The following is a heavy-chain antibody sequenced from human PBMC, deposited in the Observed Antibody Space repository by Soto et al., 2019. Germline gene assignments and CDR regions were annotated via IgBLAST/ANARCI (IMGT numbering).Heavy chain of an antibody. CDR1: GFTFSSYG. Sequence: QVQLVESGGGVVQPGRSLRLSCAASGFTFSSYGMHWVRQAPGKGLEWVAVISYDGSDKYYADSVKGRFTISRDNSKNTLNLQMSSLRADDTAVYYCAKALGELSPEGYDYWGPGTLITVSS. CDR3: AKALGELSPEGYDY. J-gene: IGHJ4*02. D-gene: IGHD3-16*02. V-gene: IGHV3-30*18. CDR2: ISYDGSDK.